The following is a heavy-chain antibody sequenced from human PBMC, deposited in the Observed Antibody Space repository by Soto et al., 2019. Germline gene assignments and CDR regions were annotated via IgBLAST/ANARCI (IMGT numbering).Heavy chain of an antibody. Sequence: LSLTCTVSGCSISSGAYYWGWIRQHPGKGLEWIGYISHRGTAYYTPSLKSRVSLSVDPSKSQFSLNVTSLTAADTAVYYCARVSATGTRWFDPWGPGTLVTVS. J-gene: IGHJ5*02. D-gene: IGHD6-13*01. V-gene: IGHV4-31*03. CDR2: ISHRGTA. CDR1: GCSISSGAYY. CDR3: ARVSATGTRWFDP.